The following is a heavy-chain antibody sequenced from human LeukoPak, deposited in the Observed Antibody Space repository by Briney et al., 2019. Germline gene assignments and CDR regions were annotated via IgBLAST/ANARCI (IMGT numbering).Heavy chain of an antibody. CDR1: GFTFSSYA. Sequence: GSLRLSCAASGFTFSSYAMTWVRQGPGKGLEWVSTISSSGGNTYNADSVKGRFTISRDNSKNTLYLQMNSLRAEDTAVYYCARRAASSGYYFDQWGQGTLVTVSS. V-gene: IGHV3-23*01. D-gene: IGHD6-19*01. CDR3: ARRAASSGYYFDQ. CDR2: ISSSGGNT. J-gene: IGHJ4*02.